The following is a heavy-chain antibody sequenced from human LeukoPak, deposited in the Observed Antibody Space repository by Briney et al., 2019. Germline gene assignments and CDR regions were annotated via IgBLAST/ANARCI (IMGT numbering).Heavy chain of an antibody. CDR3: ARDQSLAAAGTVDY. D-gene: IGHD6-13*01. J-gene: IGHJ4*02. Sequence: ASVKVSCKASGYTFTGYYMHWVRQAPGQGLEWMGWINPNSGGANYAQKFQGRVTMTRDTSISTAYMELSRLRSDDTAVYYCARDQSLAAAGTVDYWGQGTLVTVSS. CDR1: GYTFTGYY. CDR2: INPNSGGA. V-gene: IGHV1-2*02.